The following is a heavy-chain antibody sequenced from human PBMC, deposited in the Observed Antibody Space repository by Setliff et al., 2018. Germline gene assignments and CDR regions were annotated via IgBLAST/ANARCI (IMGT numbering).Heavy chain of an antibody. Sequence: PGESLKISCAASGFTFSNAWMNWVRQAPGKGLEWVGRIKGKTDGLTTDYAAPVKGRFTISRDDSNNTLYLQMNSLKTEDTAVYYCTTDPSPTFGGVIGAAFDIWGQGTMVTVSS. CDR2: IKGKTDGLTT. CDR1: GFTFSNAW. J-gene: IGHJ3*02. V-gene: IGHV3-15*07. CDR3: TTDPSPTFGGVIGAAFDI. D-gene: IGHD3-16*01.